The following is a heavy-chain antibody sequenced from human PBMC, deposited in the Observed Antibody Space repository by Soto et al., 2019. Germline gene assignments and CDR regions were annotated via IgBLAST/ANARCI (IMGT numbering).Heavy chain of an antibody. V-gene: IGHV1-69*06. D-gene: IGHD3-3*01. CDR3: ARRDTSGFLRYFDN. Sequence: QMQLVQSGAEVKKPGSSVKVSCKASGGTLSSFINYPINWVRQAPGQGLEWMGGIVPNVGTVNYAKKFQGRVTITAVKSTGTAYMEVSSLRSEDTALYYCARRDTSGFLRYFDNWGQGTLVTVSS. J-gene: IGHJ4*02. CDR1: GGTLSSFINYP. CDR2: IVPNVGTV.